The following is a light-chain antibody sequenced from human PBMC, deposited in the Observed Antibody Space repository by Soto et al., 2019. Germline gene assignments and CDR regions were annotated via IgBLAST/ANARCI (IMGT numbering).Light chain of an antibody. CDR3: SSYTSSSTSYV. J-gene: IGLJ1*01. V-gene: IGLV2-14*01. Sequence: QSALTQPASVSGSPGQSITISCTGTSSDVGGYNYVSWYRQHPGKAPKLMISEVSNRPSGVSNRFSGSKSGNTASLTISGLQAEDEADYYCSSYTSSSTSYVFGTGTKVTVL. CDR1: SSDVGGYNY. CDR2: EVS.